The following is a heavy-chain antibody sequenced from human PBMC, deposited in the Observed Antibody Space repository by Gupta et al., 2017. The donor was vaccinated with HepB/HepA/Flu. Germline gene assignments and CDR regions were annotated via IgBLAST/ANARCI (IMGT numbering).Heavy chain of an antibody. CDR2: ISFSGDYI. V-gene: IGHV3-21*01. CDR3: ATGPGELWSGYYLGYFDY. J-gene: IGHJ4*02. CDR1: GFTFTTYS. Sequence: EVQVVESGGGLVQPGGSLRLSCAASGFTFTTYSMHWVRQAPGRGLEWVSSISFSGDYIYYADSVKGRFTISRENAENSLFLQMNSLRAEDTAIYYCATGPGELWSGYYLGYFDYWGQGTLVTVSS. D-gene: IGHD3-3*01.